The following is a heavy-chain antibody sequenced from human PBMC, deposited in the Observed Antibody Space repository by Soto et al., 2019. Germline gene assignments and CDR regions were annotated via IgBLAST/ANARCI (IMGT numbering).Heavy chain of an antibody. D-gene: IGHD4-17*01. CDR2: INPSGGST. CDR1: GYTFTSYY. Sequence: QVQLVQSGAEVKKPGASVKVSCKASGYTFTSYYMHWVRQAPGQGLEWMGIINPSGGSTSYAQKFQGRVTMTRDTSTSTVYMELSSLRSEDTAVYYCATHYGDYPPGYYYYGMDVWGQGTTVTVSS. J-gene: IGHJ6*02. CDR3: ATHYGDYPPGYYYYGMDV. V-gene: IGHV1-46*01.